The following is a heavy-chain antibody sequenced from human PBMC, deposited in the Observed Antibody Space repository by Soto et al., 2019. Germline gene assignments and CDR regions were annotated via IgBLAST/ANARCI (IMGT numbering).Heavy chain of an antibody. V-gene: IGHV3-30-3*01. J-gene: IGHJ6*02. CDR2: ISYDGSNK. CDR1: GFTFSSYA. Sequence: QVQLVESGGGVVQPGRSLRLSCAASGFTFSSYAMHWVRQAPGKGLEWVAVISYDGSNKYYADSVKGRFTISRDNSKNTPYLQRNSLRAEDTAVYYCASHQSRSACYYYGMDVWGQGTTVTVSS. CDR3: ASHQSRSACYYYGMDV. D-gene: IGHD6-25*01.